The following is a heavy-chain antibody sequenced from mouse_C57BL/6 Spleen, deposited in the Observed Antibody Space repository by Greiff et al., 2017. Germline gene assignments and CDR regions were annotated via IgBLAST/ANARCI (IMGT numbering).Heavy chain of an antibody. CDR1: GYTFTSYW. J-gene: IGHJ2*01. Sequence: QVQLQQPGAELVKPGASVKMSCKASGYTFTSYWITWVKQRPGQGLEWIGDIYPGSGSTKYNEKFKSKATLTVDTSSGTAYMQLSSLTAEDSAVYYCAREEYDYVWYYFDYWGQGTTLTVSS. CDR2: IYPGSGST. D-gene: IGHD2-4*01. CDR3: AREEYDYVWYYFDY. V-gene: IGHV1-55*01.